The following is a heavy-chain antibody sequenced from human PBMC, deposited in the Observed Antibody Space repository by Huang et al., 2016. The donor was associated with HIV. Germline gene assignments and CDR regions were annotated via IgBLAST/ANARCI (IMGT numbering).Heavy chain of an antibody. CDR2: INVYNWDI. Sequence: QIKLVQSGAEMKNPGASVKVSCKTSGYMFTSYGITWVRPGPGQGFEWLVLINVYNWDIKFEKKVRGRLSITTDTSPNTVHMELRSLRSDDTAVYYCAREYFSIPPVMTPHFFDYWGHGTLVSVSS. V-gene: IGHV1-18*04. CDR1: GYMFTSYG. D-gene: IGHD2-21*02. CDR3: AREYFSIPPVMTPHFFDY. J-gene: IGHJ4*01.